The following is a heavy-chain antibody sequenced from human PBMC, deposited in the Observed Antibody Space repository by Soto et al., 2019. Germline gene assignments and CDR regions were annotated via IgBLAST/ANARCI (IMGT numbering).Heavy chain of an antibody. D-gene: IGHD2-21*02. CDR3: ARGRCGGDCYYFDY. Sequence: GGSLRLSCAASGFIFDNHAMNWVRQAPGKGLEWVAGVSWNSGSIDYADSVKGRFTISRDNAKNSLYLQMNSLRAEDTALYYCARGRCGGDCYYFDYWGPGTPVTVSS. CDR1: GFIFDNHA. CDR2: VSWNSGSI. V-gene: IGHV3-9*01. J-gene: IGHJ4*02.